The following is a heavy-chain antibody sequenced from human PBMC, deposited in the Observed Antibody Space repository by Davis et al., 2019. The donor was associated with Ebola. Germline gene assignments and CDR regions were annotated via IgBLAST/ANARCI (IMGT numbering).Heavy chain of an antibody. CDR2: IYYSGIT. CDR1: GGSIISSSSY. CDR3: AREPNGDYDAFDI. J-gene: IGHJ3*02. Sequence: MPSETLSLTCTVSGGSIISSSSYWGWIRQPPRKGLEWIGSIYYSGITYYNPSLKSRVAISVDASKNQFSLKLSSVTAADTAVYYCAREPNGDYDAFDIWGQGTMVTVSS. V-gene: IGHV4-39*07. D-gene: IGHD4-17*01.